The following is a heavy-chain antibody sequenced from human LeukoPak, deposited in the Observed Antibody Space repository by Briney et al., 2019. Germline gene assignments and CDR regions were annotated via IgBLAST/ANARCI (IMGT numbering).Heavy chain of an antibody. CDR1: RFTFSRYA. CDR3: ARDLVPAAPDTHFYYAMDV. CDR2: ISYDGSNE. J-gene: IGHJ6*02. Sequence: GGSLRLSCAASRFTFSRYAIRWVRQAPGKGLEWLSVISYDGSNENYADSVKGRFTISRDNSKNTLFLQMNSLRGDDTAVYYCARDLVPAAPDTHFYYAMDVWGQGTTVTVSS. V-gene: IGHV3-30*04. D-gene: IGHD2-2*01.